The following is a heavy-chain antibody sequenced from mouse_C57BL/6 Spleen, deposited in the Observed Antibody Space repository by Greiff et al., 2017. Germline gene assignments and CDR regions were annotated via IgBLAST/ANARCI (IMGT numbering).Heavy chain of an antibody. CDR1: GYTFTSYW. CDR3: ARSKVEYYGRSPFAY. Sequence: VQLQQPGAELVMPGASVKLSCKASGYTFTSYWMHWVKQRPGQGLEWIGEIDPSDSYTNYNQTFKGKSTLTVDKSSSTAYMQLSSLTSEDSAVYYCARSKVEYYGRSPFAYWGQGTLVTVAA. V-gene: IGHV1-69*01. J-gene: IGHJ3*01. D-gene: IGHD1-1*01. CDR2: IDPSDSYT.